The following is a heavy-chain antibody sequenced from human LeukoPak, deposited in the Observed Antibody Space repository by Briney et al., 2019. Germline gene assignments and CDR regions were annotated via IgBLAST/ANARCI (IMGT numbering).Heavy chain of an antibody. J-gene: IGHJ4*02. CDR3: ARVWQEVNDYGDYFDY. CDR2: IYSGGST. Sequence: GGSLRLSCAASGFTVSSNYMSWVRQAPGKGLEWVSVIYSGGSTYNADSVKGRFTISRDNSQNTLYLQMNSLRAEDTAVYYCARVWQEVNDYGDYFDYWGQGTLVTVSS. D-gene: IGHD4-17*01. CDR1: GFTVSSNY. V-gene: IGHV3-53*01.